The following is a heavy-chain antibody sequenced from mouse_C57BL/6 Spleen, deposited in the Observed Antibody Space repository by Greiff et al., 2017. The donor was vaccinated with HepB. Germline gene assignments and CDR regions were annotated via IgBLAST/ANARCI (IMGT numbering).Heavy chain of an antibody. J-gene: IGHJ4*01. CDR1: GFSLTSYA. V-gene: IGHV2-9-1*01. CDR2: IWTGGGT. Sequence: VHLVESGPGLVAPSQSLSITCTVSGFSLTSYAISWVRQPPGKGLEWLGVIWTGGGTNYNSALKSRLSISKDNSKSQVFLKMNSLQTDDTARYYCARKRYSNPYYAMDYWGQGTSVTVSS. D-gene: IGHD2-5*01. CDR3: ARKRYSNPYYAMDY.